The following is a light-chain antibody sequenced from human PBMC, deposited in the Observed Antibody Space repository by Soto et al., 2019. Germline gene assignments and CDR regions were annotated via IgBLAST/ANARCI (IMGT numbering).Light chain of an antibody. CDR1: QSVISN. CDR3: QQYGSSPLT. V-gene: IGKV3-15*01. J-gene: IGKJ4*01. Sequence: EMVMTQSPVTLSVSPGESATLSCRASQSVISNLAWYQQKPGQAPRLLIYGASTRATGIPDRFSGSGSGTEFTLTISSLEPEDFAFYYCQQYGSSPLTFGGGTKVDIK. CDR2: GAS.